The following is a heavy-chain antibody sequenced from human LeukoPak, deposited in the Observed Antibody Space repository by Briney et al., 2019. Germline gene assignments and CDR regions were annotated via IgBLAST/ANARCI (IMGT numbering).Heavy chain of an antibody. J-gene: IGHJ6*02. CDR2: IRTKTSNYAT. V-gene: IGHV3-73*01. D-gene: IGHD2-21*01. Sequence: GGSLKLSCAASGFTLSGSAMHWVRQASGKGLEWVGRIRTKTSNYATAYAASVKGRFTISRDDSKNTAYLQMNSLKAEDTAVYFCTRLRGDDYYHGMDVWDQGTTVTVSS. CDR3: TRLRGDDYYHGMDV. CDR1: GFTLSGSA.